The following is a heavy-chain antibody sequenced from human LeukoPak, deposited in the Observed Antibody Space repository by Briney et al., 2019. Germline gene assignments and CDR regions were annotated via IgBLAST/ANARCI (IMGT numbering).Heavy chain of an antibody. V-gene: IGHV3-23*01. CDR3: AKDRRITIFGVVFYYYGMDV. CDR2: ISGSGGST. J-gene: IGHJ6*02. D-gene: IGHD3-3*01. Sequence: GGSLRLSCAASGFTFSSYAMRWVRQAPGKGLEWVSAISGSGGSTYYADSVKGRFTISRDNSKNTLYLQMNSLRAEDTAVYYCAKDRRITIFGVVFYYYGMDVWGQGTTVTVSS. CDR1: GFTFSSYA.